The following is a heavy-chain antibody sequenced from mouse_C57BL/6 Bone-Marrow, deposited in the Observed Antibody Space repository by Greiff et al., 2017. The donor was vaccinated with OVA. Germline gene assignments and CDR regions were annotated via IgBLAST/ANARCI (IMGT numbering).Heavy chain of an antibody. CDR2: IYPRSGNT. V-gene: IGHV1-81*01. CDR1: GYTFTSYG. CDR3: ARGRLRSYFDY. J-gene: IGHJ2*01. Sequence: QVQLQQSGAELERPGASVKMSCKASGYTFTSYGISWVKQRTGKGLEWIGEIYPRSGNTYYNEKFKLKATLTAYKSSSTAYIELRSLTSEYSAVYFCARGRLRSYFDYWGQGTTLTVSS. D-gene: IGHD2-4*01.